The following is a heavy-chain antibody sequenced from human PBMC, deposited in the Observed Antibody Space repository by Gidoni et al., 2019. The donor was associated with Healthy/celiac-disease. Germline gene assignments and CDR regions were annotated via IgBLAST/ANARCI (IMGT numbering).Heavy chain of an antibody. CDR2: IKSKTDGGTT. D-gene: IGHD3-9*01. J-gene: IGHJ4*02. Sequence: GWVGRIKSKTDGGTTDYAAPVKGRFTISRDDSKNTLYLKMNSLKTEDTAVYYCTTDSWGYDILTGYSGFGFDYWGKGTLVTVSS. CDR3: TTDSWGYDILTGYSGFGFDY. V-gene: IGHV3-15*01.